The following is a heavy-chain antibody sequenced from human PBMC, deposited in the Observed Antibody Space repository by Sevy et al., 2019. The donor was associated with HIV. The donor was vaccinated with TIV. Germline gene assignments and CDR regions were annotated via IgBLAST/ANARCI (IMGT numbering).Heavy chain of an antibody. J-gene: IGHJ3*02. V-gene: IGHV1-24*01. D-gene: IGHD1-7*01. CDR2: FDPEDGET. Sequence: ASVNVSCKVSGYTLTELSMHWVRQAPGKGLEWMGGFDPEDGETIYAQKFQGRVTMTEDTSTDTAYMELSSLRSEDTAVYYCATDQDWNYSHGAFDIWGQGTMVTVSS. CDR3: ATDQDWNYSHGAFDI. CDR1: GYTLTELS.